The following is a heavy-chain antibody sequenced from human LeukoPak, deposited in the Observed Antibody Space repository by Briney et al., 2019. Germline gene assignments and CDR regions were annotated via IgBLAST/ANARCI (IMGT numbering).Heavy chain of an antibody. V-gene: IGHV3-7*04. CDR1: GFTFSSYW. CDR3: ARAPYSSSWYDFDY. J-gene: IGHJ4*02. Sequence: GGSLILSCAASGFTFSSYWMSWVRQAPGKGLEWVANIKQDGSEKYYVDSVKGRFTISRDNAKNSLYLQMNSLRAEDTAVYYCARAPYSSSWYDFDYWGQGTLVTVSS. CDR2: IKQDGSEK. D-gene: IGHD6-13*01.